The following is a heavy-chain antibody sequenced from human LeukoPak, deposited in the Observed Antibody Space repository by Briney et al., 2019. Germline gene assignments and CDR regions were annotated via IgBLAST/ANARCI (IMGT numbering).Heavy chain of an antibody. CDR2: IYTSGNT. D-gene: IGHD2-15*01. J-gene: IGHJ4*02. CDR3: ARVDLRAAFFDY. Sequence: SETLSLTCTVSSGSISSYYWTWIRQPAGKGLEWIGRIYTSGNTGYNPSLKSRVTMSVDTSKNQFSLNLSSVTAADTAVYYCARVDLRAAFFDYWGQGTLVTVSS. CDR1: SGSISSYY. V-gene: IGHV4-4*07.